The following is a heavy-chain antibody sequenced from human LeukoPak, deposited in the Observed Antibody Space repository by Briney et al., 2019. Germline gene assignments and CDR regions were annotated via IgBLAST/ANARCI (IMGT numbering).Heavy chain of an antibody. V-gene: IGHV4-4*07. J-gene: IGHJ4*02. CDR2: IYTRGST. Sequence: PWESLSLTCTVSGRPFSSYDWSWIRQPPGKGLEWIGRIYTRGSTNYNPSLKSRVTMSVDTSKNQFSLKLSSVTAADTAVYYCARRVELEPPDYWGQGTLVTVSS. CDR1: GRPFSSYD. CDR3: ARRVELEPPDY. D-gene: IGHD1-14*01.